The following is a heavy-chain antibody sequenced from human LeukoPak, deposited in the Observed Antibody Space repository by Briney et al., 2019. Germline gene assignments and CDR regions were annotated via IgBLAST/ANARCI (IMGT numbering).Heavy chain of an antibody. D-gene: IGHD5-24*01. J-gene: IGHJ4*02. V-gene: IGHV3-21*01. Sequence: GGSLRLSCAASGFTVSNNYMNWVRQAPGEGLEWVSSISDTSTYIYYADSVEGRFTISRDNAKSSLFLQMNSLRAEDTAVYYCTRAPPGRDGYSEYWGQGTVVTVST. CDR1: GFTVSNNY. CDR2: ISDTSTYI. CDR3: TRAPPGRDGYSEY.